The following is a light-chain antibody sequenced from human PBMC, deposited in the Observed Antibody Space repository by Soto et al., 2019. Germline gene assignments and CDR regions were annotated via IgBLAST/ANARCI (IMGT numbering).Light chain of an antibody. CDR3: QSYDSSLSGYV. CDR1: SSNIGAGYD. CDR2: GNS. Sequence: QSVLTQPPPVSGAPGQRVTISCTWSSSNIGAGYDVHWYQQLPGTAPKLLIYGNSNRPSGVPDRFSGSKSGTSASLAITGLQAEDEADYYCQSYDSSLSGYVFGTGTKVTVL. V-gene: IGLV1-40*01. J-gene: IGLJ1*01.